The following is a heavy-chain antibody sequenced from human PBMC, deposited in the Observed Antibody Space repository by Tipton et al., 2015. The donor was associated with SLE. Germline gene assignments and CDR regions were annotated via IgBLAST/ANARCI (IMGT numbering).Heavy chain of an antibody. CDR3: AAEAGVAVAGDYYYYGLGF. V-gene: IGHV4-34*01. CDR1: GGSFSGYY. J-gene: IGHJ6*02. D-gene: IGHD6-19*01. Sequence: TLSLTCTVYGGSFSGYYWSWIRQPPGKGLGWIGEINHSGSTNYNPSLKSRITISVDTSKNQFSLKLSSVTAADTAVYYCAAEAGVAVAGDYYYYGLGFWGQGTTVTVSS. CDR2: INHSGST.